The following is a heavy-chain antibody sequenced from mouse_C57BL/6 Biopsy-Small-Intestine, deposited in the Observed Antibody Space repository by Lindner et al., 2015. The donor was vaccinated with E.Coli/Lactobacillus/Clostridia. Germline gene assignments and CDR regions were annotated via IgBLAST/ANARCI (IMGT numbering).Heavy chain of an antibody. J-gene: IGHJ2*01. CDR2: IYPGSGSS. CDR1: GYTFTSYW. D-gene: IGHD2-4*01. CDR3: TRLYYDYDGTH. V-gene: IGHV1-55*01. Sequence: VQLQESGAELVKPGASVKMSCRASGYTFTSYWLTWVKQRPGQGLEWIGDIYPGSGSSNYNEKFKSKATLTVDTSSSTAYMQLSSLTSEDSAVYYCTRLYYDYDGTHWGQGTTLTVSS.